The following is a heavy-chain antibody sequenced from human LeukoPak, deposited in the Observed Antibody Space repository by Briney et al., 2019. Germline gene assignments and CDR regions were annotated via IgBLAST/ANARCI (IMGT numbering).Heavy chain of an antibody. V-gene: IGHV4-34*01. J-gene: IGHJ4*02. D-gene: IGHD1-26*01. Sequence: SETLSLTCAVYGGSFSGYYWSWIRQPPGKGLEWIGEINHSGSTNYNPSLKSRVTISVDTSKNQFSLKLSSVTAADTAVYYCARGPHIVGATTPLDYWGQGTLVTVSS. CDR1: GGSFSGYY. CDR3: ARGPHIVGATTPLDY. CDR2: INHSGST.